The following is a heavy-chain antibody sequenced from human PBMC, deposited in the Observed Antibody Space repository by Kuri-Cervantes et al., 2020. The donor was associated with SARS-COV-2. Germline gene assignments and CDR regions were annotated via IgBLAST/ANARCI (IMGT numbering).Heavy chain of an antibody. CDR2: IYYSGST. D-gene: IGHD1-7*01. J-gene: IGHJ4*02. CDR1: GGSISSSSYY. CDR3: ARGGMTGTLLDS. Sequence: GSLRLSCTVSGGSISSSSYYWGWIRQPPGKGLEWIGSIYYSGSTYYNPSLNSRVTMSLGTSNSEFSLKLRSVTAADTAVYYCARGGMTGTLLDSWGQGSLVTVSS. V-gene: IGHV4-39*07.